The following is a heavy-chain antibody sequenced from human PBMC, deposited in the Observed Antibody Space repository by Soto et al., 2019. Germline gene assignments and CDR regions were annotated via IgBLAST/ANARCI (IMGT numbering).Heavy chain of an antibody. Sequence: GGSLRLSCAASGFTFSTYEFNWVRQAPGRGLEWISYISVSGNIIKYAESVKGRFTISRDNADNSLHLHMSNLRVDDTALYFCVRETMRASAAASLGYWGQGTKVRVSS. V-gene: IGHV3-48*03. CDR2: ISVSGNII. J-gene: IGHJ4*02. CDR1: GFTFSTYE. CDR3: VRETMRASAAASLGY.